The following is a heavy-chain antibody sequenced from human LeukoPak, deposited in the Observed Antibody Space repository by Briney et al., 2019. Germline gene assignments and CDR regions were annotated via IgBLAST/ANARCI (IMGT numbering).Heavy chain of an antibody. D-gene: IGHD4-11*01. CDR2: IYSGGST. CDR3: ARSYSNHLFGMDV. J-gene: IGHJ3*01. CDR1: GFTVSSYY. Sequence: PGGSLRLSCAASGFTVSSYYMTWVRQAPGKGLEWVSVIYSGGSTYYADSVKGRVAISRDNSKNTVFLQMNNVRAEDTAVYYCARSYSNHLFGMDVWGQGTMVTVSS. V-gene: IGHV3-66*01.